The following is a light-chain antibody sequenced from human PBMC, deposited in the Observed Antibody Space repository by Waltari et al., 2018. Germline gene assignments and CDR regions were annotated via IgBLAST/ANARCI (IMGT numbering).Light chain of an antibody. Sequence: QTVVTQEPSFSVSPGGTVTLTCGLSSGSVSTSYYPSWYQQIPGQAPRTLMYSTNSRSSGVPDRFSGSILGNKAALTITGAQADDECDYYCVLYMGSGIHVFGTGTKVTVL. CDR3: VLYMGSGIHV. CDR1: SGSVSTSYY. J-gene: IGLJ1*01. CDR2: STN. V-gene: IGLV8-61*01.